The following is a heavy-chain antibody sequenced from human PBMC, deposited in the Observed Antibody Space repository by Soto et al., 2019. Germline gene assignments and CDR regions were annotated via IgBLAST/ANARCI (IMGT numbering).Heavy chain of an antibody. CDR2: ISSNGGST. D-gene: IGHD3-3*01. CDR3: ARDSGTYYDFWSGYNYFQH. Sequence: GGSLRLSCAASGFTFSSYAMHWVRQAPGKGLEYASAISSNGGSTYYANSVKGRFTISRDNSKNTLYLQMGSLRAEDMAVYYCARDSGTYYDFWSGYNYFQHWGQGTLVTVSS. V-gene: IGHV3-64*01. CDR1: GFTFSSYA. J-gene: IGHJ1*01.